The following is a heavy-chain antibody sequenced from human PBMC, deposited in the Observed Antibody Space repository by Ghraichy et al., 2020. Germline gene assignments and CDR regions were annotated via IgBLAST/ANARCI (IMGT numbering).Heavy chain of an antibody. J-gene: IGHJ6*02. CDR3: AKGIAAGTTTISYYYNGMDV. CDR1: GFTFSSYV. CDR2: ISGSGGST. V-gene: IGHV3-23*01. Sequence: ETLSLTCAASGFTFSSYVLSWVRQAPGKGLEWVSAISGSGGSTYYPDSVKGRFTISRDNSKNTLYLQMNSLRAEDTAVYYCAKGIAAGTTTISYYYNGMDVWGQGTTVTVSS. D-gene: IGHD6-13*01.